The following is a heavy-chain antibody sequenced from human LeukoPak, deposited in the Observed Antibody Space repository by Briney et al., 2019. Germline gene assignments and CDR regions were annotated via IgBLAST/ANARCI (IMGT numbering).Heavy chain of an antibody. CDR3: ARGLTYYDFLTGYYTFPYFDY. V-gene: IGHV4-59*01. J-gene: IGHJ4*02. CDR1: GGSISSYY. D-gene: IGHD3-9*01. CDR2: VYYSGST. Sequence: SETLSLTCTVSGGSISSYYWSWIRQPPGKGLEWIVYVYYSGSTNYNPSLKSRVTISVDTSKNQFSLKLSSVTAADTAVYYCARGLTYYDFLTGYYTFPYFDYWGQGTLVTVSS.